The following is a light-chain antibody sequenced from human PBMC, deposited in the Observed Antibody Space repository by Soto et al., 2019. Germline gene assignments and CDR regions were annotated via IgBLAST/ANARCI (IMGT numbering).Light chain of an antibody. CDR2: EVS. V-gene: IGLV2-14*01. J-gene: IGLJ1*01. CDR3: SSYTSSSTLVV. Sequence: QSVLTQPASVSGSPGQSITISCTGTSSDDGGYNYVSWYQQRPGKAPKLMIYEVSNRPSGVSYRFSGSKSANTASLTISGLQAEDEADYYCSSYTSSSTLVVFGTGTKLTVL. CDR1: SSDDGGYNY.